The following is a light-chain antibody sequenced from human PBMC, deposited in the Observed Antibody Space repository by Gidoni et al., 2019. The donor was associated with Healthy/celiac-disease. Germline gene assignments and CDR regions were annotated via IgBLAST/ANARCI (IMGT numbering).Light chain of an antibody. Sequence: QSSLTQPASVSGSPGQPITISCTGTSSDVGGYNYVSWYQQHPGKAPKLMIYDVSNRPSGVSNRFSGSKSGNTASLTISGLQAEDEADYYCSSYTRSTRVVFGGGTKLTVL. CDR1: SSDVGGYNY. V-gene: IGLV2-14*03. J-gene: IGLJ2*01. CDR3: SSYTRSTRVV. CDR2: DVS.